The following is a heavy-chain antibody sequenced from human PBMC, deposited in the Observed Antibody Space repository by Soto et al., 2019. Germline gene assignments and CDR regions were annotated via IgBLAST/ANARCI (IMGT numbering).Heavy chain of an antibody. J-gene: IGHJ3*01. CDR3: ARVNYDNGHAFDV. CDR2: ISAYNGNT. D-gene: IGHD3-22*01. CDR1: GYTFTSYG. Sequence: QVQLVQSGAEVKKPGASVKVSCKASGYTFTSYGISWVRQAPGQGLEWMGWISAYNGNTIYAQKVQGRVSMTTDTSTSTTYMELRSLRSDDTAVYHCARVNYDNGHAFDVWGQGTMVTVSS. V-gene: IGHV1-18*01.